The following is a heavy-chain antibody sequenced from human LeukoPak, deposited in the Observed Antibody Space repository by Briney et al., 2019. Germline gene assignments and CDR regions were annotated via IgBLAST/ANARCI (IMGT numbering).Heavy chain of an antibody. D-gene: IGHD3-10*01. CDR2: INAGNGNT. CDR1: GYTFTSYA. CDR3: ARDIWSEGEYYFDY. Sequence: ASVKVSCKASGYTFTSYAMHWVRQAPGQRLEWMGWINAGNGNTKYSQKFQGRVTITRDTSASTAYMELSSLRSEDTAVYYCARDIWSEGEYYFDYWGQGTLVTVSS. J-gene: IGHJ4*02. V-gene: IGHV1-3*01.